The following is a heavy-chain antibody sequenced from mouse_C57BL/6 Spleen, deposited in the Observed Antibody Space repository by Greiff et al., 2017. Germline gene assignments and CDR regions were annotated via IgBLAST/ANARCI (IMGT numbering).Heavy chain of an antibody. D-gene: IGHD2-4*01. J-gene: IGHJ3*01. CDR2: IDPSDSYT. V-gene: IGHV1-69*01. CDR3: ARFDYVGTWFAY. CDR1: GYTFTSYW. Sequence: VQLQQSGAELVMPGASVKLSCKASGYTFTSYWMHWVKQRPGQGLEWIGEIDPSDSYTNYNQKFKGKSTLTVDKSSSTAFMQLSSLTSEDSAVYYCARFDYVGTWFAYWGQGTLVTVSA.